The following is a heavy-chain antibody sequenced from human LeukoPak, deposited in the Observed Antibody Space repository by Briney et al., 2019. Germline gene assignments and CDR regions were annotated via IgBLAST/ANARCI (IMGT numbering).Heavy chain of an antibody. D-gene: IGHD1-26*01. CDR3: ARIIVGATGIDY. V-gene: IGHV3-74*01. Sequence: GGSLRLSCAVSGFTFSTYWMHWVRQAPGKGLVWVSRINTDGSLINYADSVKGRFTMSRDNSKNTLYLQMSSLRAEDTAVYYCARIIVGATGIDYWGQGTLVAVSS. CDR1: GFTFSTYW. J-gene: IGHJ4*02. CDR2: INTDGSLI.